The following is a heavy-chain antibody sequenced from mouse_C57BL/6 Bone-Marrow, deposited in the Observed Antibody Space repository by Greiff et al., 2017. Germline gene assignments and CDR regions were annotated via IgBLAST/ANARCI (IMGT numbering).Heavy chain of an antibody. Sequence: QVQLQQPGTELVKPGASVKLSCKASGYTFTSYWMHWVKQTPGQGLEWIGNINPSNGGTNYNEKFKSKATLTVDKSSSTVYMQRSSLTSEDSAVYYCARKGYYYSSSYYYARDNWGQGTSVTVSS. V-gene: IGHV1-53*01. D-gene: IGHD1-1*01. CDR3: ARKGYYYSSSYYYARDN. J-gene: IGHJ4*01. CDR1: GYTFTSYW. CDR2: INPSNGGT.